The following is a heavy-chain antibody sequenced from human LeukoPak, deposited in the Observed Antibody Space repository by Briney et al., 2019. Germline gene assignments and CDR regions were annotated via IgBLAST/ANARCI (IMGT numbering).Heavy chain of an antibody. Sequence: GGSLRLSRAACGLTLSSYAMSWVRQAPGKGLEWVSAISGSGGSTYYADSVKGRFTISRDNSKNTLYLQMNSLRAEDTAVYYCAQTFTLKWELPVWGQGTLVTVSS. CDR1: GLTLSSYA. V-gene: IGHV3-23*01. CDR2: ISGSGGST. J-gene: IGHJ4*02. D-gene: IGHD1-26*01. CDR3: AQTFTLKWELPV.